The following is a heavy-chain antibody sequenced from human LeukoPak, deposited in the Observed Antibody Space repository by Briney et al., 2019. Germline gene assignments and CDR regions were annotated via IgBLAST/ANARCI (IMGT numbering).Heavy chain of an antibody. J-gene: IGHJ4*02. CDR2: IKQDGSEK. Sequence: QPGGSLRLSCAASGFIFSSYWMTWVRQAPGKGLEWVANIKQDGSEKFYMDSVKGRFTISRDNSKNTLYLQMNSLRAEDTALYYCARNNDDSSGFDYWGQGTLVTVSS. D-gene: IGHD3-22*01. CDR1: GFIFSSYW. V-gene: IGHV3-7*03. CDR3: ARNNDDSSGFDY.